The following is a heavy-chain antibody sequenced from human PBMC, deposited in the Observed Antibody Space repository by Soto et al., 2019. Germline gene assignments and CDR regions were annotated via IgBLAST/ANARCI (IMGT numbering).Heavy chain of an antibody. CDR2: LYHGDSYT. V-gene: IGHV5-51*01. CDR1: GHTFTAYS. J-gene: IGHJ6*02. CDR3: ARHISNFRYYYYPMAV. D-gene: IGHD4-4*01. Sequence: SPKTSCKRPGHTFTAYSIGSVRQLPGKGHQRLGVLYHGDSYTRYSPPAHGHFTTTVDKSTSTAYLRGNPLKASDTAIYYCARHISNFRYYYYPMAVWGQGITVT.